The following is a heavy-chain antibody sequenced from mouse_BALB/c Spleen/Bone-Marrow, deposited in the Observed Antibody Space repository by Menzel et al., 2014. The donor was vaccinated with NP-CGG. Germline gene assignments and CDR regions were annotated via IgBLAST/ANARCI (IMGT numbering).Heavy chain of an antibody. CDR1: GYTFTSYV. D-gene: IGHD2-14*01. CDR2: INPYNDGT. V-gene: IGHV1-14*01. Sequence: VQLQQSGPELVKPGASVKMSCKASGYTFTSYVMHWVKQKPGQGLEWIGYINPYNDGTKYNEKFKGKATLTSDKSSSTAYVELSSLTSEDSAVYYCARSGRYDGFAYWGQGTLVTVSA. CDR3: ARSGRYDGFAY. J-gene: IGHJ3*01.